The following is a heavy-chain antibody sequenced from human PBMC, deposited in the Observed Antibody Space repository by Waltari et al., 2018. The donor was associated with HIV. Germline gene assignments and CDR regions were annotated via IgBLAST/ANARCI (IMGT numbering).Heavy chain of an antibody. CDR1: GYTFTSYA. CDR2: INAGNGNT. Sequence: QVQLVQSGVEVKKPGASVKVSCKASGYTFTSYAIHWVRQAPGQRLEWMGWINAGNGNTKYSQKFQGRATLTRDTSASTAYMELSSLRSEDTAVYYCAKEGPHNSVLREWGQGTLVTVSS. D-gene: IGHD3-22*01. CDR3: AKEGPHNSVLRE. V-gene: IGHV1-3*01. J-gene: IGHJ4*02.